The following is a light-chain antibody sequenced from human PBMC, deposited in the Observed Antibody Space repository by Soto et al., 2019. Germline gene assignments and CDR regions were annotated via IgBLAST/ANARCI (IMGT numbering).Light chain of an antibody. CDR2: EVS. Sequence: QSVLTQPASVSGSPGQSITISCTGTSSDIGGYKDVSWYQQHPGKAPQVLIFEVSYRPYGISNRFSGSKSGNVASLTISGLQAEDEADYYCSSYTTAGTYVVGPGTKVTVL. CDR3: SSYTTAGTYV. J-gene: IGLJ1*01. V-gene: IGLV2-14*03. CDR1: SSDIGGYKD.